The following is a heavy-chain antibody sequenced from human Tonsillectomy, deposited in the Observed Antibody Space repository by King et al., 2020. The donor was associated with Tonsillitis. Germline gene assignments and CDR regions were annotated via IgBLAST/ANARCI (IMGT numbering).Heavy chain of an antibody. V-gene: IGHV1-69*01. CDR1: GGTFSSYA. CDR2: IIPIFGTA. Sequence: VQLVQSGAEVKKPGSSVKVSCKASGGTFSSYAISWVRQAPGQGLEWMGGIIPIFGTANYAQKFQGRVTITADESTSTAYMELSSLRSEDTAVYYCARDLDDSSGKGHYYYYGMDVWGKGTTVTVSS. D-gene: IGHD3-22*01. J-gene: IGHJ6*04. CDR3: ARDLDDSSGKGHYYYYGMDV.